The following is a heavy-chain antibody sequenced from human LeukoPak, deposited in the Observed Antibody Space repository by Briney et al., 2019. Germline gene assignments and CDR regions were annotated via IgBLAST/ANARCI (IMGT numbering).Heavy chain of an antibody. CDR3: ARHFGGDFHFDY. D-gene: IGHD2-21*02. CDR2: IYYSGST. CDR1: GGSISSGGYY. V-gene: IGHV4-31*03. J-gene: IGHJ4*02. Sequence: PSETLSLTCTVSGGSISSGGYYWSWIRQHPGKGLEWIGYIYYSGSTYYNPSLKSRVTISVDTSKNQFSLKLSSVTAADTAVYYCARHFGGDFHFDYWGQGTLVTVSS.